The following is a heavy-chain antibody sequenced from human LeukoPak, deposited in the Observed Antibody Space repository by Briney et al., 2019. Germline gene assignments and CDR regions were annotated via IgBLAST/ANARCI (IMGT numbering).Heavy chain of an antibody. D-gene: IGHD3-10*01. Sequence: GGSLRLSCAASGFTFDDYAMHWVRQAPGKGLEWVSGISPSGDITYYADSVKGRFTISRDNSKNTLYLEVISLTAEDTAVYYCAKDDAWLRFGEWGQGTLVTVSS. CDR3: AKDDAWLRFGE. V-gene: IGHV3-23*01. CDR2: ISPSGDIT. CDR1: GFTFDDYA. J-gene: IGHJ4*02.